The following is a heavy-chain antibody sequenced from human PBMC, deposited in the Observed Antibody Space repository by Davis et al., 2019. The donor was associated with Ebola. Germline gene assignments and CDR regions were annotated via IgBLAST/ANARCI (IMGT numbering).Heavy chain of an antibody. CDR3: ARGERTVTTPLAY. Sequence: GESLKISCSASGFTFSGYSIHWVRQAPGKGLEYVSSINSDGGRTYYADAVRGRFTISRDNSKNTLYLQMNSLRAEDSAVYYCARGERTVTTPLAYWGQGALVTVSS. CDR1: GFTFSGYS. J-gene: IGHJ4*02. CDR2: INSDGGRT. V-gene: IGHV3-64*04. D-gene: IGHD4-11*01.